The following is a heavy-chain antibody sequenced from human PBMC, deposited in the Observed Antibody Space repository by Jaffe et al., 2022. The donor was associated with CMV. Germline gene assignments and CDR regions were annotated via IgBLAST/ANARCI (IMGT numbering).Heavy chain of an antibody. Sequence: EVQLVESGGGLVQPGRSLRLSCTASGFTFGDYAMSWVRQAPGKGLEWVGFIRSKAYGGTTEYAASVKGRFTISRDDSKSIAYLQMNSLKTEDTAVYYCTRVGGAMAYYYYYYMDVWGKGTTVTVSS. D-gene: IGHD5-18*01. CDR2: IRSKAYGGTT. CDR3: TRVGGAMAYYYYYYMDV. CDR1: GFTFGDYA. V-gene: IGHV3-49*04. J-gene: IGHJ6*03.